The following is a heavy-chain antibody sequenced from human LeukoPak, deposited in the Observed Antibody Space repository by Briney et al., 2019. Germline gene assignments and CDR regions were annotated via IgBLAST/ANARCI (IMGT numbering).Heavy chain of an antibody. D-gene: IGHD6-13*01. Sequence: PGGSLRLSCAASGFTFDDYAMHWVRQAPGKGLEWVSGISWNSGSIGYADSVKGRFTISRDNAKNSLYLQMNSLRAEDTALYYCANGKSIAAAQFDYWGQGTLVTVSS. V-gene: IGHV3-9*01. CDR1: GFTFDDYA. CDR3: ANGKSIAAAQFDY. J-gene: IGHJ4*02. CDR2: ISWNSGSI.